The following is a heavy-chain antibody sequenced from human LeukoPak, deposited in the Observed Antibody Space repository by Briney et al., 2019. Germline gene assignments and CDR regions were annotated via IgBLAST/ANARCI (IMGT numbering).Heavy chain of an antibody. CDR3: AKGRANYDSTGYYY. CDR2: IYSSGST. D-gene: IGHD3-22*01. CDR1: GGSINSYY. Sequence: PSETLSLTCSVSGGSINSYYWTWIRRPPGKGLEWIGYIYSSGSTKYNPSLKSRVTITIDTSKNQFSLKLSSVTAADTAVYYCAKGRANYDSTGYYYWGQGILVTVSS. J-gene: IGHJ4*02. V-gene: IGHV4-59*01.